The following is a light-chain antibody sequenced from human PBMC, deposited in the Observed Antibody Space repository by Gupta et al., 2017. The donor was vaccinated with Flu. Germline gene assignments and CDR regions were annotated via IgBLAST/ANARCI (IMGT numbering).Light chain of an antibody. Sequence: EIVMTQSPGTLSLSPGESATLSCRASQRINSDNLAWYQQRGGQAPRLIIYGACGSASGSPDRFRGGGYVTDFTLTSSGREAEDFAVYYWQVDRSSITFVGGTKVEIK. CDR3: QVDRSSIT. J-gene: IGKJ4*01. CDR1: QRINSDN. V-gene: IGKV3-20*01. CDR2: GAC.